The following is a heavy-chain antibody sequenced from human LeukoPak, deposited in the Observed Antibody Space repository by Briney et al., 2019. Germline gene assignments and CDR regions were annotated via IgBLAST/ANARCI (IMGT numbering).Heavy chain of an antibody. J-gene: IGHJ4*02. CDR2: INPSGGST. Sequence: ASVKVSCKASGYTFTSYYMHWVRQAPGQGLECMGIINPSGGSTSYAQKFQGRVTMTRDTSTSTVYMELSSLRSEDTAVYYCARVYYDFWSGYFTTNTGFDYWGQGTLVTVSS. D-gene: IGHD3-3*01. CDR1: GYTFTSYY. CDR3: ARVYYDFWSGYFTTNTGFDY. V-gene: IGHV1-46*03.